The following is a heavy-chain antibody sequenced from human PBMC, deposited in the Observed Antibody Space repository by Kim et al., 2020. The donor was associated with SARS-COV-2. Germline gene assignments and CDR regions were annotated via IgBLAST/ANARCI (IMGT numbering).Heavy chain of an antibody. CDR3: AREVGYGGSWFDP. J-gene: IGHJ5*02. CDR2: ISSGGSTI. Sequence: GGSLRLSCAASGFTFSDYDMSWIRQAPGKGLEWVAYISSGGSTIYYADSVKGRFTISRDNAKNSLYLQMNSLRAEDTAVYYCAREVGYGGSWFDPWGQGTLVTVSS. V-gene: IGHV3-11*04. D-gene: IGHD4-17*01. CDR1: GFTFSDYD.